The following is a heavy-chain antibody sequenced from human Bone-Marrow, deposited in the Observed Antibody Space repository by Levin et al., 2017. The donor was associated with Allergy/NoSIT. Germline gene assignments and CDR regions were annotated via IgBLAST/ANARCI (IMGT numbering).Heavy chain of an antibody. CDR2: IYHSGST. Sequence: NPSETLSLTCAVSGGSISDDHWWSWVRQPPGKGLEWIGEIYHSGSTNYNPSLKSRVTISVDKSQNQFSLNLNSVTAADTAVYYCASARWDYWGQGTLVTVSS. CDR3: ASARWDY. CDR1: GGSISDDHW. V-gene: IGHV4-4*02. J-gene: IGHJ4*02. D-gene: IGHD2-15*01.